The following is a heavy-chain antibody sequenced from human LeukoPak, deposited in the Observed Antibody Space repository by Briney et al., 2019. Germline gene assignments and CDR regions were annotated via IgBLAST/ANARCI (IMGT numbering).Heavy chain of an antibody. V-gene: IGHV3-23*01. CDR1: GFTFSRSA. Sequence: GGSLRLSCAASGFTFSRSAMTWVRQAPGKGLEWVSAISDSGSVTAYADSVRGRFTISRDNSKNTLILQMDSLRADDTAVYYCAKRSGSGTYSFEYWGQGTLVTVSS. CDR2: ISDSGSVT. D-gene: IGHD3-10*01. J-gene: IGHJ4*02. CDR3: AKRSGSGTYSFEY.